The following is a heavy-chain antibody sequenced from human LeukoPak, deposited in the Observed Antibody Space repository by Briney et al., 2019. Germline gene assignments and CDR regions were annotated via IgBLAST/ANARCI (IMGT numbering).Heavy chain of an antibody. J-gene: IGHJ5*02. CDR3: ARYYDILTGYYKVGWFDP. CDR1: GFTFSSYA. Sequence: PGGSLRLSCAASGFTFSSYAMSWVRQAPGKGLEWVSAISGSGGSTYYADSVKGRFTISRDNSKNTLYLQMNSLRAEDTAVYYCARYYDILTGYYKVGWFDPWGQGTLVTVSS. CDR2: ISGSGGST. V-gene: IGHV3-23*01. D-gene: IGHD3-9*01.